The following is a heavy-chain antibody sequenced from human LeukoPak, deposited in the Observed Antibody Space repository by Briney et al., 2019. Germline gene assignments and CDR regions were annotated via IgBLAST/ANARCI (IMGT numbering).Heavy chain of an antibody. Sequence: GGSLRLSCLASLFSFRNYAMHWVRPAPGKGLEWVAVISCDGSNKYYADSVKGRFTISRDNSKNTLYLQMNRLRAEDTAVYDCARESSAISGRASYNFDYWGRGTLVTVSS. V-gene: IGHV3-30*01. J-gene: IGHJ4*02. CDR2: ISCDGSNK. CDR1: LFSFRNYA. CDR3: ARESSAISGRASYNFDY. D-gene: IGHD1-14*01.